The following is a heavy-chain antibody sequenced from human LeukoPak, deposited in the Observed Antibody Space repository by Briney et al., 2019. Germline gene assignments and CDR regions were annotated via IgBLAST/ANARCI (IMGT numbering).Heavy chain of an antibody. CDR3: ARRSGTYHAFDI. V-gene: IGHV4-61*08. J-gene: IGHJ3*02. CDR2: IYYSGST. Sequence: PSETLSLTCAVSGGSISSGGYSWSWIRQPPGKGLEWIGYIYYSGSTNYNPSLKSRVTISVDTSKNQFSLKLSSVTAADTAVYYCARRSGTYHAFDIWGQGTMVTVSS. CDR1: GGSISSGGYS. D-gene: IGHD1-26*01.